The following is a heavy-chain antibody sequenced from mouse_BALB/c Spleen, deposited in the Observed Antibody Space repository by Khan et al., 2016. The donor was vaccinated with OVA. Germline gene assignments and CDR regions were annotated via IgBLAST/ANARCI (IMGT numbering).Heavy chain of an antibody. Sequence: QIQLVQSGPELKKPGETVKISCKASGYTFTNYGMYWVKQAPGKALKWMGWINTYTGEPTYADDFKGRFAFSLETSATTAFLQINNLKNEDTATYFCARVGNYWYFDVWGAGTTVTVSS. CDR2: INTYTGEP. J-gene: IGHJ1*01. D-gene: IGHD2-1*01. CDR3: ARVGNYWYFDV. CDR1: GYTFTNYG. V-gene: IGHV9-3-1*01.